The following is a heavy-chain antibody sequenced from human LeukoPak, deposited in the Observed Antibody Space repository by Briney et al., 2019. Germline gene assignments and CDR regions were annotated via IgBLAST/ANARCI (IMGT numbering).Heavy chain of an antibody. Sequence: SETLSLTCTVSGGSISSGGYYWSWIRQPPGKGLEWIGYIYHSGSTYYNPSLKGRVTISVDRSKNQFSLKLSSVTAADTAVYYCARTFWSGYYSDYWGQGTLVTVSS. V-gene: IGHV4-30-2*01. CDR3: ARTFWSGYYSDY. CDR1: GGSISSGGYY. D-gene: IGHD3-3*01. J-gene: IGHJ4*02. CDR2: IYHSGST.